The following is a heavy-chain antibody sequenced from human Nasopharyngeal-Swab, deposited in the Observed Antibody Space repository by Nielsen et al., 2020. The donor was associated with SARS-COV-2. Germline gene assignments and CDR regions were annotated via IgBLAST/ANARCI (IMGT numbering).Heavy chain of an antibody. CDR3: ARDIGTPAYPRYYYYGMDV. D-gene: IGHD1-1*01. J-gene: IGHJ6*02. Sequence: IRQRPGKGLEWIGYIYYSGSTYYNPSLKSRVTISVDTSKNQFSLKLSSVTAADTAVYYCARDIGTPAYPRYYYYGMDVWGQGTTVTVSS. CDR2: IYYSGST. V-gene: IGHV4-31*02.